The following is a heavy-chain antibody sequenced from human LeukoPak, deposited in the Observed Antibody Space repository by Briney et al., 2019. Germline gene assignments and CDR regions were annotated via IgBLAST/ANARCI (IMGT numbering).Heavy chain of an antibody. D-gene: IGHD7-27*01. J-gene: IGHJ4*02. V-gene: IGHV3-21*01. CDR3: ARREAIWGPLFDD. CDR2: IGSSGIHT. CDR1: VFRFSNYG. Sequence: PGGSLRLSCAASVFRFSNYGMNWVRQAPGKGLEWVSSIGSSGIHTFYAGSVKGRFTISRDNTKNSLYLQMYNLRVEDTALYYCARREAIWGPLFDDWGQGTLVTVSS.